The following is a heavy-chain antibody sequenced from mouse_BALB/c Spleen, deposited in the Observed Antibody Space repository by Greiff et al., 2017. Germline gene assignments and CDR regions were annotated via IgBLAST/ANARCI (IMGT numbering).Heavy chain of an antibody. CDR3: ARSVGYYGYPLAY. Sequence: EVQLVESGPSLVKPSQTLSLTCSATGYSITSCYWNWIRKFPGNKLEYMGYISYSGSTYYNPSLKSRISITRDTSTNQYYLQLISVTTEDTATYYCARSVGYYGYPLAYWGQGTLVTVSA. CDR1: GYSITSCY. CDR2: ISYSGST. V-gene: IGHV3-8*02. D-gene: IGHD1-2*01. J-gene: IGHJ3*01.